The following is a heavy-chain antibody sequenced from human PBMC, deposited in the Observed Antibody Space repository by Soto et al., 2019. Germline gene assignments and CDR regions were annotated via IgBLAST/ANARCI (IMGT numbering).Heavy chain of an antibody. D-gene: IGHD2-8*02. CDR1: GGSFSGYY. CDR2: INHSGST. J-gene: IGHJ4*02. CDR3: AREKITGLFDY. Sequence: QVQLQQWGAGLLKPSETLSLTCAVYGGSFSGYYWTWIRQPPGTGLEWIGEINHSGSTNNNPSLKSRVTISVDTSKNLFSLKLTSVTAADTAVYYCAREKITGLFDYWGQGTLVTVSS. V-gene: IGHV4-34*01.